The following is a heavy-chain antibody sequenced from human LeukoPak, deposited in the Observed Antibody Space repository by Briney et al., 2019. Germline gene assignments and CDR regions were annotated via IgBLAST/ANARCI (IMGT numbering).Heavy chain of an antibody. Sequence: SETLSLTCTVSGGSISSYYWSWIRQPPGKGLEWMGYIYYSGSTNYNPSLKSRVTISVDTSKNQFSLKLSSVTASDTAVYYCARMPNYYYGMDVWGKGTTVIVPS. CDR3: ARMPNYYYGMDV. D-gene: IGHD2-2*01. CDR2: IYYSGST. V-gene: IGHV4-59*01. CDR1: GGSISSYY. J-gene: IGHJ6*04.